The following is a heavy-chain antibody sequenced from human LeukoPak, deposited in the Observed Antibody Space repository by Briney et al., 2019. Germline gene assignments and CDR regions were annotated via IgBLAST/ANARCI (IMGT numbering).Heavy chain of an antibody. CDR2: IYPGDSDT. J-gene: IGHJ3*02. Sequence: GESLKISCEGSGYSFTSYWIGWVRQMPGKGLEWMGIIYPGDSDTRYSPSFQGQVTISADKSISTAYLQWSSLKASDTAMYYCARRGPMVRGVIRAFDIWGQGTMVTVSS. CDR1: GYSFTSYW. D-gene: IGHD3-10*01. V-gene: IGHV5-51*01. CDR3: ARRGPMVRGVIRAFDI.